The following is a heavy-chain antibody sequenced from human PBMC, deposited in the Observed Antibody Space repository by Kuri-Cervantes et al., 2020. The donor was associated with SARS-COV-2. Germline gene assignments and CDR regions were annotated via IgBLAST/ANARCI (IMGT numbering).Heavy chain of an antibody. V-gene: IGHV3-20*04. Sequence: GGSLRLSCAASGFTFDDYGMSWVRQAPGKGLEWVSGINWNGGSTGYADSVKGRFTISRDNAKNSLYLQINSLRAEDTALYYCARITLYGDYFDYWGQGTLVTVSS. CDR1: GFTFDDYG. J-gene: IGHJ4*02. D-gene: IGHD4-17*01. CDR2: INWNGGST. CDR3: ARITLYGDYFDY.